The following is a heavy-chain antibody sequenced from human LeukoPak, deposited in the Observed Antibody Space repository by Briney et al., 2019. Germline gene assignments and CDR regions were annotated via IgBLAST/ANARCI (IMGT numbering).Heavy chain of an antibody. CDR2: IDDDGAGT. J-gene: IGHJ5*02. CDR1: GFPFSGYW. Sequence: GSQRLSCAASGFPFSGYWMHWVRQAPGKGLVWVSRIDDDGAGTTYADSVKGRFTISRDNAKNTLYLQMNSLRVEDTAVYYCARSASGYDAWGQGTLVTVSS. V-gene: IGHV3-74*01. CDR3: ARSASGYDA. D-gene: IGHD5-12*01.